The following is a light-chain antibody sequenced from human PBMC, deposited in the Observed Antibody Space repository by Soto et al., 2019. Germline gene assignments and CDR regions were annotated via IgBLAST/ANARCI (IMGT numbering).Light chain of an antibody. CDR2: DAS. V-gene: IGKV3-11*01. CDR1: QSVSSY. CDR3: QQRSNWPPT. Sequence: EIVLTHSPATLSLSPWERATLSCRASQSVSSYLAWYQQKPGLAPRLLIYDASNRATGIPARFSGSGSGTDFTLTISSLEPEDFAVYYCQQRSNWPPTFGGGTKVDIK. J-gene: IGKJ4*01.